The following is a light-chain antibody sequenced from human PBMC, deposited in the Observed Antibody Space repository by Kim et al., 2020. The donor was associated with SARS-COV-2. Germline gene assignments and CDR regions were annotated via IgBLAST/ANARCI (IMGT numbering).Light chain of an antibody. V-gene: IGKV1-39*01. Sequence: DIQMTQSPSSLSASVGDRVTITCRASQGISDYLNWYKQKSGKAPKLLIYKASTLQSGVPSRFSGSGSRADFTLTISSLQPEDFATYFCQQSYTTPRTFGQGTKLEI. CDR1: QGISDY. CDR3: QQSYTTPRT. CDR2: KAS. J-gene: IGKJ2*01.